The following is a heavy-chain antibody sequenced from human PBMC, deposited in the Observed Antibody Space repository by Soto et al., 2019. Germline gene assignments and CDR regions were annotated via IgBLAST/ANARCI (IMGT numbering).Heavy chain of an antibody. CDR1: GGSLSSSSW. Sequence: SETLSLTCAVSGGSLSSSSWWSWVRQPPGKTLECVGELFYSGSTKYNPSRNSRVTISADPSNNDFSLRLSSVTAADTAVYYCVHHGGVPYYHDFWGQGMLVTVSS. D-gene: IGHD2-8*01. CDR2: LFYSGST. CDR3: VHHGGVPYYHDF. V-gene: IGHV4-4*02. J-gene: IGHJ4*02.